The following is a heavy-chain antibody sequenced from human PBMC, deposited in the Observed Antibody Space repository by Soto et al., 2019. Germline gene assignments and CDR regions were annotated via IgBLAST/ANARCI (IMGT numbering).Heavy chain of an antibody. CDR1: GFTFSNAW. D-gene: IGHD3-10*01. V-gene: IGHV3-15*07. CDR2: VKSKNDGGTT. Sequence: GGSLRLSRAASGFTFSNAWINWVCQAPGKGLEWVGRVKSKNDGGTTDFAAPVKGRFAISRDDSKNMVYLEMNSLQTEDTAIYYCTTDPYITPIIVRFDYWGHGTLVTVSS. CDR3: TTDPYITPIIVRFDY. J-gene: IGHJ4*01.